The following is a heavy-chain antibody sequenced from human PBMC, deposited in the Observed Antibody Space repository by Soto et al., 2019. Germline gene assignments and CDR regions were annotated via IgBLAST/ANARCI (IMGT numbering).Heavy chain of an antibody. CDR3: GRPYYDFWSGYLGHYYYGMNV. CDR2: IYYSGST. CDR1: GGSISSSSYY. V-gene: IGHV4-39*01. J-gene: IGHJ6*02. Sequence: PSWTLSLICTASGGSISSSSYYWVWIRQPPGKGLAWIGSIYYSGSTYYNPSLKRRVTISADTSKNQFSLKLTSVSAADTAVYYCGRPYYDFWSGYLGHYYYGMNVWGQWATVTMSS. D-gene: IGHD3-3*01.